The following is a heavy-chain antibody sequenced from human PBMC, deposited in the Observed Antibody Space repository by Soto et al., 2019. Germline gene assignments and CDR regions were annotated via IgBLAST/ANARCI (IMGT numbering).Heavy chain of an antibody. V-gene: IGHV1-69*13. CDR1: GGTFSSYA. CDR3: ARGGNYYDSSGYYWGAFDI. J-gene: IGHJ3*02. D-gene: IGHD3-22*01. CDR2: IIPIFGTA. Sequence: GASVKVSCKASGGTFSSYAISWVRQAPGQGLEWMGGIIPIFGTANYAQKFQGRVTITADESTSTAYMELSSLRSEDTAVYYCARGGNYYDSSGYYWGAFDIWGQGTMVTVSS.